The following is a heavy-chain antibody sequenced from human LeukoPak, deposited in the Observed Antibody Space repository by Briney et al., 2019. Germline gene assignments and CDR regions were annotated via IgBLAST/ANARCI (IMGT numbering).Heavy chain of an antibody. Sequence: ASVKVSCKTSAYSFTPYAMHWVRQAPGQGLEWMGWINPNSGGTNYAQKFQGRVTMTRDTSISTAYMELSRLRSDDTAVYYCARDAQGSGSYPTGVCYYYYMDVWGKGTTVTISS. CDR3: ARDAQGSGSYPTGVCYYYYMDV. CDR1: AYSFTPYA. J-gene: IGHJ6*03. CDR2: INPNSGGT. V-gene: IGHV1-2*02. D-gene: IGHD3-10*01.